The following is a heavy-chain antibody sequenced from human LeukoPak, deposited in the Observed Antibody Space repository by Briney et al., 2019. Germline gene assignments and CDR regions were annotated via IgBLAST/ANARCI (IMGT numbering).Heavy chain of an antibody. CDR2: INPAGSET. V-gene: IGHV3-7*01. Sequence: GGSLRLSCAASGFSFSAYWMTWVRQAPDTGLEWVANINPAGSETYYVDPVEGRFSISRDNAKNLVYLQMNSLRAEDTAVYHCARFGYVAAVDVWGQGTPVTVSS. CDR1: GFSFSAYW. CDR3: ARFGYVAAVDV. J-gene: IGHJ4*02. D-gene: IGHD2-15*01.